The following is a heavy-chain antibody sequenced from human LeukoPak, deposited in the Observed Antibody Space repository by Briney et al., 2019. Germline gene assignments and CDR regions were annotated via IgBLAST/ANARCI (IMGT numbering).Heavy chain of an antibody. J-gene: IGHJ3*02. Sequence: GGSLRLSCAASGFTFSSYAMHWVRQAPGKGLEYVSAVSSSGSSTYYANSVKGRFTISRDNSKNTLYLQMGSLRAEDTAVYYPLGYCSRTSCLDAFDIWGQGTMVTVSS. V-gene: IGHV3-64*01. CDR1: GFTFSSYA. CDR3: LGYCSRTSCLDAFDI. CDR2: VSSSGSST. D-gene: IGHD2-2*01.